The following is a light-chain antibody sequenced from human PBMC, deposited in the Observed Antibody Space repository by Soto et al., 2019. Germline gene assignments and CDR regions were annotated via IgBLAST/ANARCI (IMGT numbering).Light chain of an antibody. Sequence: DIQMTESPSTLSGSVGDTVSITSPASQTISSWLAWYQQKPGKAPKLLIYKASTLKSGVPSRFSGSGSGTEFTLTISSLQPDDFATYYCQHYNSYSEAFGQGTKVDIK. J-gene: IGKJ1*01. CDR3: QHYNSYSEA. CDR2: KAS. V-gene: IGKV1-5*03. CDR1: QTISSW.